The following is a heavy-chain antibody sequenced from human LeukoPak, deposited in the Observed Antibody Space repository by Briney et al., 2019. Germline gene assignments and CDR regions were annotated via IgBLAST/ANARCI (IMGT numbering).Heavy chain of an antibody. CDR1: GGSFSGYY. J-gene: IGHJ3*02. CDR2: IYHSGST. D-gene: IGHD3-22*01. CDR3: ARDTQDYYDSSGYYYGAFDI. Sequence: SETLSLTCGVYGGSFSGYYWTWIRQPPGKGLEWIGEIYHSGSTNYNPSLKSRVTISVDKSKNQFSLKLSSVTAADTAVYYCARDTQDYYDSSGYYYGAFDIWGQGTMVTVSS. V-gene: IGHV4-34*01.